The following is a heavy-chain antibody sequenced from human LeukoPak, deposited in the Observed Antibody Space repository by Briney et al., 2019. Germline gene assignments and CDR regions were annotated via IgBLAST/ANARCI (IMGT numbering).Heavy chain of an antibody. CDR2: ISISSTTI. D-gene: IGHD6-13*01. J-gene: IGHJ4*02. V-gene: IGHV3-48*02. CDR1: GFTFSSYS. Sequence: PGGSLRLSCAASGFTFSSYSMNWVRQAPGKGLEWVSYISISSTTIYYADSVKGRFTISRDNAKNSLYLQMNSLRDEDTAVYYCARSLRYSSSWYNFDYWGQGTLVTVSS. CDR3: ARSLRYSSSWYNFDY.